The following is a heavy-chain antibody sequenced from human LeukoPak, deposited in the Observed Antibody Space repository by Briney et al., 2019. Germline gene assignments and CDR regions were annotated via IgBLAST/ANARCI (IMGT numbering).Heavy chain of an antibody. D-gene: IGHD2-2*01. CDR3: ARGPLGWCSSTSCPDSDY. CDR2: MNPNSGNT. J-gene: IGHJ4*02. Sequence: ASVKVSCKASGYTFTSYDINWVRQATGQGLEWMGWMNPNSGNTGYAQKFQGRVTVTRNTSISTAYMELSSLRSEDTAVYYCARGPLGWCSSTSCPDSDYWGQGTLVTVSS. V-gene: IGHV1-8*03. CDR1: GYTFTSYD.